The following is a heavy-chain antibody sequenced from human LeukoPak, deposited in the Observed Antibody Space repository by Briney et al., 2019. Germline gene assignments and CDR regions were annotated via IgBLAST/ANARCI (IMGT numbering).Heavy chain of an antibody. J-gene: IGHJ3*02. V-gene: IGHV3-21*01. D-gene: IGHD5-24*01. CDR1: GFTFSSYS. CDR3: ARVEMATIYLGAFDI. Sequence: GGSLRLSCAASGFTFSSYSMNWVRQAPGKGLEWASSISSSSSYIYYADSVKGRFTISRDNAKNSLYLQMNSLRAEDTAVYYCARVEMATIYLGAFDIWGQGTMVTVSS. CDR2: ISSSSSYI.